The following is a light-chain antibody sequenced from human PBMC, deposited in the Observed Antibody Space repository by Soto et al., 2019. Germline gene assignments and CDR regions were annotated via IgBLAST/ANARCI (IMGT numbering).Light chain of an antibody. V-gene: IGKV3D-11*01. J-gene: IGKJ4*01. CDR1: QGVSSY. Sequence: EIVLTQSPATLSLSPGERATLSCRASQGVSSYLAWYQQKPGQAPRLLIYDASNRATGIPARFSGSGPGTDFTLTIRSLEPEDFAVYYCQQRSNWHKLTFGGETKVEIK. CDR3: QQRSNWHKLT. CDR2: DAS.